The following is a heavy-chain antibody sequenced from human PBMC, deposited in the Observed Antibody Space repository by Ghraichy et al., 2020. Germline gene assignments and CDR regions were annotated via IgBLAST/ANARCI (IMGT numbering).Heavy chain of an antibody. J-gene: IGHJ4*02. CDR1: GGSFSGYY. CDR3: ARGGGGGITGISSPPRYQVVGPTYYFDY. Sequence: SETLSLTCAVYGGSFSGYYWSWIRQPPGKGLEWIGEINHSGSTNYNPSLKSRVTISVDTSKNQFSLKLSSVTAADTAVYYCARGGGGGITGISSPPRYQVVGPTYYFDYWGQGTLVTVSS. D-gene: IGHD1-20*01. V-gene: IGHV4-34*01. CDR2: INHSGST.